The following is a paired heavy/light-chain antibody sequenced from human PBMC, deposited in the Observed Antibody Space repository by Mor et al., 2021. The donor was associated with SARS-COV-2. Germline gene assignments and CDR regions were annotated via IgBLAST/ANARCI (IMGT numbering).Light chain of an antibody. V-gene: IGKV3-11*01. CDR3: QQRSNWPFIT. Sequence: EIVLTQSPATLSLSPGERATLSCRASQSVSSYLAWYQQKPGQAPRLLIYDASNRATGIPARFSGSGSGTDFTLTISSLEPEDFAVYYCQQRSNWPFITFGQGTRLEIK. CDR2: DAS. J-gene: IGKJ5*01. CDR1: QSVSSY.
Heavy chain of an antibody. J-gene: IGHJ4*02. Sequence: QVQLVESGGGLVKPGGSLRLSCAASGFTFSDYYMSWIRQAPGKGLEWVSYISSSGSTIYYADSVKGRFTISRDNAKNSLYLQMNSLRAEDTAVYYCARDSSPIYCSGGSCYHYWGQGTLVTVSS. V-gene: IGHV3-11*01. CDR2: ISSSGSTI. CDR3: ARDSSPIYCSGGSCYHY. CDR1: GFTFSDYY. D-gene: IGHD2-15*01.